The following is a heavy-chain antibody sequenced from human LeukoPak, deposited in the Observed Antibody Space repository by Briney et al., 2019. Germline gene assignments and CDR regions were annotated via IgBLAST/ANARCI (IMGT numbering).Heavy chain of an antibody. V-gene: IGHV4-59*01. CDR1: GGSISSYY. CDR3: ARVRGYSYGDAFDI. Sequence: SETLSLTCTVSGGSISSYYWSWIRQPPGKGLEWIGYIYYSGSTNYNPSLKSRVTISVDTSKNQFSLKLSSVTAAGTAVYYCARVRGYSYGDAFDIWGQGTMVTVSS. J-gene: IGHJ3*02. D-gene: IGHD5-18*01. CDR2: IYYSGST.